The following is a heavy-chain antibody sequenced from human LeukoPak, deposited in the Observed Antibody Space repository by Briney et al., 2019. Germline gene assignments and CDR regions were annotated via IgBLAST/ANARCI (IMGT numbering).Heavy chain of an antibody. V-gene: IGHV3-66*01. CDR1: GLSVRKNS. D-gene: IGHD1-14*01. CDR3: ATDHRNLDAFDI. Sequence: PGGSLRLSCAASGLSVRKNSINWVRQAPGKGLEWVSVIYAGDSTYYADSLKGRFTISSDKSKNTVYLQMNRLRAGDTAVYYCATDHRNLDAFDIWGQGTTVTVSS. CDR2: IYAGDST. J-gene: IGHJ3*02.